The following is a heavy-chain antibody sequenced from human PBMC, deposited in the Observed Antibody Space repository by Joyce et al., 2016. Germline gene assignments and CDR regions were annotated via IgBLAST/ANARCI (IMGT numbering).Heavy chain of an antibody. Sequence: QVQMQESGPGLVKPSETLSLTCIVSGGSMINQYWSWIRQPPGKGLEWIGYIYSNGITNSDPSLRSRVAMLVDTSKNQFSLSLSSVTVADTAVYYCARGGPSDAFDVWGQGTMIAVSS. CDR1: GGSMINQY. CDR3: ARGGPSDAFDV. J-gene: IGHJ3*01. CDR2: IYSNGIT. V-gene: IGHV4-59*11.